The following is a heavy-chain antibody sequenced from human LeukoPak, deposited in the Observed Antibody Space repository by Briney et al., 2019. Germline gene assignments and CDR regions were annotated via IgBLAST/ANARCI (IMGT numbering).Heavy chain of an antibody. CDR3: ARGTAARRAYFDY. CDR1: GFTFSSYG. V-gene: IGHV3-33*01. D-gene: IGHD6-6*01. Sequence: GGSLRLSCAASGFTFSSYGMHWVRQAPGKGLEWVAVIWYDGSNKYYADSVKGRFTISRDNSKSTLYLQMNSLRAEDTAVYYCARGTAARRAYFDYWGQGTLVTVSS. J-gene: IGHJ4*02. CDR2: IWYDGSNK.